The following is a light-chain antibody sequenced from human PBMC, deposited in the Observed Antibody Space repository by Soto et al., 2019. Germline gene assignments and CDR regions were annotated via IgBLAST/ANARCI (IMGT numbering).Light chain of an antibody. V-gene: IGKV1-5*03. CDR3: QQYNSYST. CDR2: KAS. CDR1: QSISSW. Sequence: DLQMTQSPSTLSASVGDRVTITCRASQSISSWLAWYQQKPGKAPKLLIYKASSLESGVPSRFSGSGSGTEFTLTISSLQPEDFATYYCQQYNSYSTVGQGTRLEIK. J-gene: IGKJ5*01.